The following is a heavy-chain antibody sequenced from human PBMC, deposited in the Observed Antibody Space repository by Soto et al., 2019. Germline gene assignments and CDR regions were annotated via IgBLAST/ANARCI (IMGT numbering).Heavy chain of an antibody. Sequence: QVQLVESGGGVVQPGRSLRLSCAASGFTFSSYAMHWARQAPGKGLEWVAVISYDGSNKYYADSVKGRFTISRDNSKNTLYLQMNSLRAEDTAVYYCARAGGGAYDSSGYYSGPDAFDIWGQGRMVTVSS. D-gene: IGHD3-22*01. CDR2: ISYDGSNK. J-gene: IGHJ3*02. CDR1: GFTFSSYA. CDR3: ARAGGGAYDSSGYYSGPDAFDI. V-gene: IGHV3-30-3*01.